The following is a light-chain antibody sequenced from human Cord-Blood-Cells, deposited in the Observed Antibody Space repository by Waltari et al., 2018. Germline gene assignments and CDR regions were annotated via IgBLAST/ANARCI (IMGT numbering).Light chain of an antibody. J-gene: IGLJ1*01. CDR3: CSYAGSYTLI. CDR2: DVS. Sequence: QSALTQPRSVSGSPGQSVTISCNGTSSDVGGYNYVSWYQQHPGKDHKLMIYDVSKRPAGGPEHISGSKARNTASLTISRLQAENEADCYCCSYAGSYTLICGTGTKLTVL. V-gene: IGLV2-11*01. CDR1: SSDVGGYNY.